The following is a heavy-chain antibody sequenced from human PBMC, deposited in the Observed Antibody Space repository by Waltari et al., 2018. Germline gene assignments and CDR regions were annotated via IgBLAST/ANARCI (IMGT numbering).Heavy chain of an antibody. Sequence: EVQLVESGGGLVQPGGSLRLSCAASGFTFSSYSMNWVRQAPGKGLGWVSYISSSSSTIYYADSVKGRFTISRDNAKNSLYLQMNSLRAEDTAVYYCARDGRFLEWLLTYYYYGMDVWGQGTTVTVSS. CDR2: ISSSSSTI. D-gene: IGHD3-3*01. V-gene: IGHV3-48*01. J-gene: IGHJ6*02. CDR1: GFTFSSYS. CDR3: ARDGRFLEWLLTYYYYGMDV.